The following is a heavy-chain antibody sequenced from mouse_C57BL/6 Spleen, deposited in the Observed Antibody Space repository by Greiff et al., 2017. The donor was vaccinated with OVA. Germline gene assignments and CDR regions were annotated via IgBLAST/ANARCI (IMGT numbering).Heavy chain of an antibody. J-gene: IGHJ2*01. V-gene: IGHV7-3*01. Sequence: EVKLVESGGGLVQPGGSLSLSCAASGFTFTDYYMSWVRQPPGKALEWLGFIRNKANGYTTEYSASVKGRFTISRDNSQSILYLQMNALRAEDSATYYCARVTGPFDYWGQGTTLTVSS. CDR3: ARVTGPFDY. CDR2: IRNKANGYTT. CDR1: GFTFTDYY. D-gene: IGHD4-1*01.